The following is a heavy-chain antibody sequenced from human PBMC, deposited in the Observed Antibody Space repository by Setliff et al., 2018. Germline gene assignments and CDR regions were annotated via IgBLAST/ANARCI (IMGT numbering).Heavy chain of an antibody. Sequence: LSLTCTVSGGSISSSSYYWGWIRQPPGKGLEWIGSIYYSGSTYYNPSLKSRVTISVDTSKNQFSLKLSYVTAADTAVYYCARVPRFTDTRNAFDIWGQGTMVTV. V-gene: IGHV4-39*07. D-gene: IGHD5-18*01. CDR3: ARVPRFTDTRNAFDI. CDR2: IYYSGST. J-gene: IGHJ3*02. CDR1: GGSISSSSYY.